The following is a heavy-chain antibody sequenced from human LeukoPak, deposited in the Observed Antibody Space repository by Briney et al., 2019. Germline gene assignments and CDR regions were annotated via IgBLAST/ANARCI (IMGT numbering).Heavy chain of an antibody. J-gene: IGHJ4*02. V-gene: IGHV1-18*01. CDR3: AATAPSVVVPAALDY. CDR2: ISAYNGNT. CDR1: GYTFTSYG. Sequence: ASVKVSCKASGYTFTSYGISWVRQAPGQGLEWMGWISAYNGNTNYAQKLQGRVTMTTDTSTSTAYMELRSLRSDDTAVYYCAATAPSVVVPAALDYWGQGTLVTVSS. D-gene: IGHD2-2*01.